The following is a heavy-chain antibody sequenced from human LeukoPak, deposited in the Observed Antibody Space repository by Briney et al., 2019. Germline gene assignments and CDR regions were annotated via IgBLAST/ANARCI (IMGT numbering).Heavy chain of an antibody. J-gene: IGHJ1*01. V-gene: IGHV3-30*02. CDR3: AKDRPWSYPGAEYFQH. Sequence: GGSLRLSCAASGFTFSSYGMHWVRQAPGKGLEWVAFIRYDGSNKYYADSVKGRFTISRDNSKNTLYLQMNSLRAEDTAVYCCAKDRPWSYPGAEYFQHWGQGTLVTVSS. CDR2: IRYDGSNK. CDR1: GFTFSSYG. D-gene: IGHD2-8*02.